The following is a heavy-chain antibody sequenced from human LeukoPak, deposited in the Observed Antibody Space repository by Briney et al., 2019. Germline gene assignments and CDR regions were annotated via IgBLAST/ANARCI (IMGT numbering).Heavy chain of an antibody. D-gene: IGHD2-2*01. CDR3: ARTRVVPAAILHFDY. CDR1: GGSISSSSYY. CDR2: IYYSGST. Sequence: SETLSLTCTVSGGSISSSSYYWVWIRQPPGKGLEWIGSIYYSGSTNYNPSLKSRVTISVDTSKNQFSLKLSSVTAADTAVYYCARTRVVPAAILHFDYWGQGTLVTVSS. V-gene: IGHV4-39*07. J-gene: IGHJ4*02.